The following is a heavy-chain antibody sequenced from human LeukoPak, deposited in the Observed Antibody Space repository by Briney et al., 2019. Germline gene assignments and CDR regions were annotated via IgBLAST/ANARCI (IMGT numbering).Heavy chain of an antibody. Sequence: GASVKVSCKASGYTFTSYYMHWVRQAPGQGLEWMGIINPSGGSTSYAQKFQGRATMTRDMSTSTVYMELRSLRSDDTAVYYCARDREVWLRPRRRYYFHYWGQGTLVTVSS. CDR1: GYTFTSYY. J-gene: IGHJ4*02. V-gene: IGHV1-46*01. D-gene: IGHD5-12*01. CDR3: ARDREVWLRPRRRYYFHY. CDR2: INPSGGST.